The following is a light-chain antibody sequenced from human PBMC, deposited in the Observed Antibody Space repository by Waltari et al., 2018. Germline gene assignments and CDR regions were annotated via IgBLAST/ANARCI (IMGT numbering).Light chain of an antibody. CDR1: LSLLHSNGYNY. V-gene: IGKV2-28*01. CDR2: LGS. Sequence: IVMTQSPLPLLVTPGEPPSISCRSSLSLLHSNGYNYVDWYLQKPWQSLQLLLYLGSTQDSGVPDRCSGSGSGTDVALKSSRGEAEDVGVCYCMQPLQTLFTFGPGTKVDIK. J-gene: IGKJ3*01. CDR3: MQPLQTLFT.